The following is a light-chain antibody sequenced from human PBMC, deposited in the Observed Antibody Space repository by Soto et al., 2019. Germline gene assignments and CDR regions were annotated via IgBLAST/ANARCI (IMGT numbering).Light chain of an antibody. J-gene: IGLJ1*01. CDR1: SSNIGAGYD. CDR2: GDS. V-gene: IGLV1-40*01. CDR3: QSYDSSLSGSL. Sequence: QSVLTQPPSVSGAPGQRVTISCTGSSSNIGAGYDVHWYQQLPGTVPKLLIYGDSDRPSGVPDRFSGSKSGTSASLAITGLQAEDAADYYCQSYDSSLSGSLFGTGTKLTVL.